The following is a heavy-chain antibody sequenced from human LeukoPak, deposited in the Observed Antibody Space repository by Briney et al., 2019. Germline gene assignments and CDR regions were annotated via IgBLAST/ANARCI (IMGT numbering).Heavy chain of an antibody. Sequence: PTGGSLRLSCVASGFTFSSFAMNWVRQAPGKGLEWVSAISPRGGSTYFADSVKGRFTISRDNSKNTLYLQMNSLRADDTAVYYCAKRSDGDGDLDYWGQGTLVTVSS. CDR2: ISPRGGST. V-gene: IGHV3-23*01. CDR1: GFTFSSFA. J-gene: IGHJ4*02. CDR3: AKRSDGDGDLDY. D-gene: IGHD2-21*02.